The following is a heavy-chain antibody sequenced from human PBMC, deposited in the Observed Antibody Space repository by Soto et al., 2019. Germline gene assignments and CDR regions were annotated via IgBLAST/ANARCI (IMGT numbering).Heavy chain of an antibody. CDR3: ARELQGLYYFDY. CDR1: GYTFISYA. V-gene: IGHV1-3*01. CDR2: INAGNGNT. D-gene: IGHD2-15*01. Sequence: VKVSCKASGYTFISYAIHWVRQAPGQRLEWMGWINAGNGNTKYSQKFQGRVTITRDTSASTACMELTSLRSEDTAVYYCARELQGLYYFDYWGQGTLVTVSS. J-gene: IGHJ4*02.